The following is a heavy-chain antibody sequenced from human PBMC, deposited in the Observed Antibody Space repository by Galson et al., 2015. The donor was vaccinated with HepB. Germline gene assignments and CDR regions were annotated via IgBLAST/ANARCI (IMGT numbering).Heavy chain of an antibody. V-gene: IGHV3-23*01. D-gene: IGHD4-17*01. Sequence: SLRLSCAASGFSFSTSAMAGVRQAPGKGLEWVSSISISGGTFYTGSVKGRFTISRDNSKNTLYLQMHSLRVEDTAIYFCAKEIRPNDYWGQGTLVTVSS. CDR1: GFSFSTSA. CDR2: ISISGGT. CDR3: AKEIRPNDY. J-gene: IGHJ4*02.